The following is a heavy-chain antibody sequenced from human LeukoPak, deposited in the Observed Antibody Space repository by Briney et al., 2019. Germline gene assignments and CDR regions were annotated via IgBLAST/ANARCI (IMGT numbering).Heavy chain of an antibody. J-gene: IGHJ3*02. CDR3: AIDFDSSGYSPHAFDI. D-gene: IGHD3-22*01. CDR1: GYTFTGYY. Sequence: ASVKVSCKASGYTFTGYYMHWVRQAPGQGLEWMGCINPNSGGSSYAQKFQGRVTMTRDTSISTAYMELSRLRSDDTAEYYCAIDFDSSGYSPHAFDIWGQGTMVTVSS. CDR2: INPNSGGS. V-gene: IGHV1-2*02.